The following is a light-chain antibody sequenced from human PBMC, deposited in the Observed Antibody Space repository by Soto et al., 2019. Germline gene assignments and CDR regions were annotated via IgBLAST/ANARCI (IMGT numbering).Light chain of an antibody. CDR2: GAS. V-gene: IGKV3D-15*01. CDR1: QSVTSN. Sequence: ETVMTQSPATLSVSPGERATLSCRTSQSVTSNLAWYQQKPGQAPRLLIYGASTRATGIAARFSGNGSGTEFTLTISSLQSEDFAVYYCQQYNNWPLTVGGGTKVEI. CDR3: QQYNNWPLT. J-gene: IGKJ4*01.